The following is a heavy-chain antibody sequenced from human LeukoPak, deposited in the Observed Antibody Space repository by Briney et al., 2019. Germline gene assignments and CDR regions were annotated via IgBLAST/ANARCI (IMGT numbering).Heavy chain of an antibody. V-gene: IGHV4-59*01. CDR2: IYYSGST. J-gene: IGHJ4*02. D-gene: IGHD3-10*01. Sequence: SETLSLTCTVSGGSISSYYWSWIRQPPGKGLDWIGYIYYSGSTNYNPSLKSRVTISVDTSKNQFSLKLSSVTAADTAVYYCVGMRITTPTVRTLDYWGQGTLVTVSS. CDR3: VGMRITTPTVRTLDY. CDR1: GGSISSYY.